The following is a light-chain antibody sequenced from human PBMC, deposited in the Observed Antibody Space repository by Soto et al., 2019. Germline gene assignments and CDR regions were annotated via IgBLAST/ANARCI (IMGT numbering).Light chain of an antibody. Sequence: DIVMAQSPDSLAVSLGERATINCKSGQSVLYSSNNKNYLAWYQQKPGQPPKLLIYWASTRESGAPDRFSGSGSGTDFTLTISGLQAEDVAVYYCQQYYTTPLTFGGGTKVEMK. CDR3: QQYYTTPLT. CDR2: WAS. V-gene: IGKV4-1*01. CDR1: QSVLYSSNNKNY. J-gene: IGKJ4*01.